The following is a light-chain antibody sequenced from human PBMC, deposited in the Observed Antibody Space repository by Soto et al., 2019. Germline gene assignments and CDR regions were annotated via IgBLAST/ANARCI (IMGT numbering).Light chain of an antibody. V-gene: IGKV3-15*01. CDR3: QQYNSWPYT. CDR2: GAS. J-gene: IGKJ2*01. Sequence: EIVMTQSPATLSVSPGERATLSCRASQSVSSNLSWYQQKPGQAPSLLIYGASTRATGIPARFSGSGSGTEFTLTISSLQPEDFAVYYCQQYNSWPYTFGQGTKLEIK. CDR1: QSVSSN.